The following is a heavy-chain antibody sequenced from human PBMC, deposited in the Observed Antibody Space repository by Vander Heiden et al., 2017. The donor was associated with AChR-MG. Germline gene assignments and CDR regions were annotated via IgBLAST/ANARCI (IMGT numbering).Heavy chain of an antibody. CDR3: ARDSIPRYGDYGVDY. CDR1: GYTVTSYG. CDR2: ISAYNGNT. Sequence: QVQLVQSGAEVKKPGASVKVSCKASGYTVTSYGISWVRQAPGQGLEWMGWISAYNGNTDYAQKLQGRVTMTTDTSTSTAYMELRSLRSDDTAVYYCARDSIPRYGDYGVDYWGQGTLVTVSS. V-gene: IGHV1-18*01. J-gene: IGHJ4*02. D-gene: IGHD4-17*01.